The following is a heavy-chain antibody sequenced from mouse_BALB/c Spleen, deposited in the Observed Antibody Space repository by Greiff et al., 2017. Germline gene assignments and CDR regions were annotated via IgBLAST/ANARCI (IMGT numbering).Heavy chain of an antibody. CDR1: GFTFSSYA. CDR2: ISSGGSYT. CDR3: AREHYYGSPWFAY. V-gene: IGHV5-9-4*01. Sequence: EVKLMESGGGLVKPGGSLKLSCAASGFTFSSYAMSWVRQSPEKRLEWVAEISSGGSYTYYPDTVTGRFTISRDNAKNTLYLEMSSLRSEDTAMYYCAREHYYGSPWFAYWGQGTLVTVSA. J-gene: IGHJ3*01. D-gene: IGHD1-1*01.